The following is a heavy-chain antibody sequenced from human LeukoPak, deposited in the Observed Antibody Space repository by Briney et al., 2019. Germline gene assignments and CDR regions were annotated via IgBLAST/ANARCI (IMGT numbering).Heavy chain of an antibody. CDR2: INPYSGAT. Sequence: ASVKVSCKASGYTFTGYYMHWVRQAPGQGLEWMGWINPYSGATNYAQKFQGRVTMTRDTPISTAYMDLSSLKSDDTAVYYCARAHIGNDLFIDYWGQGTLVTVSS. D-gene: IGHD2-21*01. V-gene: IGHV1-2*02. CDR1: GYTFTGYY. CDR3: ARAHIGNDLFIDY. J-gene: IGHJ4*02.